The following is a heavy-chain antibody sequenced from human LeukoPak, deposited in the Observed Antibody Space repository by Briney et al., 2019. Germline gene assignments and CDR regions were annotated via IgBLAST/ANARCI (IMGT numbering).Heavy chain of an antibody. V-gene: IGHV1-46*01. CDR3: AREIDRDDYNRFFDY. CDR2: INPSGGST. CDR1: GYTFTSYY. Sequence: ASVKVSCKASGYTFTSYYMHWVRQAPGQGLEWMGIINPSGGSTTYAQKFQGRVTITRDTSASTAYMEMSSLRCEDTAVYYCAREIDRDDYNRFFDYWGQGTLVTVSS. J-gene: IGHJ4*02. D-gene: IGHD5-24*01.